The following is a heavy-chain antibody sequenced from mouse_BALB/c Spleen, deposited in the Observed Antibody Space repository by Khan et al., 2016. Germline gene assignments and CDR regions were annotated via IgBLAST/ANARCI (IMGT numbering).Heavy chain of an antibody. J-gene: IGHJ3*01. CDR1: GYSITSGYY. CDR2: ISYDGSN. D-gene: IGHD2-1*01. Sequence: DVQLQESGPGLVKPSQSLSLTCSVTGYSITSGYYWNWIRQFPGNKLEWMGYISYDGSNNYNPSLKNRISITRDTSKNQFFLKLNSVTTEDTATYYCARDGNYWFAYWGQGTLVTVSA. CDR3: ARDGNYWFAY. V-gene: IGHV3-6*02.